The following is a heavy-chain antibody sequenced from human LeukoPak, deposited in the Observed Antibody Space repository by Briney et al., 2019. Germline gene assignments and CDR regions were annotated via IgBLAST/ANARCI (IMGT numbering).Heavy chain of an antibody. CDR2: IYYSGST. V-gene: IGHV4-31*03. CDR1: GGSISSGGYY. J-gene: IGHJ6*03. CDR3: ARSSYGSGSPYYMDV. D-gene: IGHD3-10*01. Sequence: PSETLSLTCTVSGGSISSGGYYWTWIRQHPGKGLEWIGYIYYSGSTYYNPSLKSRVTISVDTSKNQFSLKLSSVTAADTAVYYCARSSYGSGSPYYMDVWGKGITVTVSS.